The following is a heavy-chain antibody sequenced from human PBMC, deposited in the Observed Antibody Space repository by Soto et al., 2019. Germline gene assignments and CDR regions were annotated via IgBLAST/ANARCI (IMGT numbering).Heavy chain of an antibody. V-gene: IGHV3-48*01. CDR2: ISSTSSTI. D-gene: IGHD2-15*01. Sequence: GGSVGLSCAASGFTFSSYSINWVRQAPGKGLEWVSYISSTSSTIYYADSVKGRFTISRDNAKNSLYLQMNSLRAEDTAVYYCASDCSGGICYLNYYYYMDVWGKGTTVTV. CDR3: ASDCSGGICYLNYYYYMDV. CDR1: GFTFSSYS. J-gene: IGHJ6*03.